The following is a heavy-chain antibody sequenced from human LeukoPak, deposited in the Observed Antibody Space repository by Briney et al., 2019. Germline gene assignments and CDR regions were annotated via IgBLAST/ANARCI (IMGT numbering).Heavy chain of an antibody. CDR1: GGSISSYY. J-gene: IGHJ4*02. D-gene: IGHD3-22*01. CDR3: AREARYYDSSGYYLYNFDY. Sequence: SETLSLTCTVSGGSISSYYWSWIRQPPGKGLEWIGYINYSGSTNYNPSLKSRVTISVDTSKNQFSLKLSSVTAADTVVYYCAREARYYDSSGYYLYNFDYWGQGTLVTVSS. CDR2: INYSGST. V-gene: IGHV4-59*01.